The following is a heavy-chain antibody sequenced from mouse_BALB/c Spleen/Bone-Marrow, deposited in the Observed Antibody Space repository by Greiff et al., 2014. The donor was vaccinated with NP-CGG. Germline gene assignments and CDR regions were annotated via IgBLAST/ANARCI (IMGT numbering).Heavy chain of an antibody. CDR2: ILPGSGTT. Sequence: VQLVESGAELMKPGASVKISCKANGYTFSSYWIEWVKQRPGHGLEWIGEILPGSGTTNYNEKFKGKATFTADTSSNTAYMQLSSLTSEDSAVYYCARGTYRYYFDYWGQGTTLTVSS. CDR1: GYTFSSYW. V-gene: IGHV1-9*01. CDR3: ARGTYRYYFDY. J-gene: IGHJ2*01. D-gene: IGHD2-14*01.